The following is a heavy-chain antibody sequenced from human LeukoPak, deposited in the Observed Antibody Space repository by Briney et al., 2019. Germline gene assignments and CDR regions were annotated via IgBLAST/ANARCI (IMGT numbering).Heavy chain of an antibody. D-gene: IGHD5-12*01. J-gene: IGHJ4*02. CDR3: ARVHSSYGPDYIDY. V-gene: IGHV3-21*06. Sequence: SLKGRFSISRDNDRNSVFLQMNSLRAEDTALYYCARVHSSYGPDYIDYWGQGTLVTVSS.